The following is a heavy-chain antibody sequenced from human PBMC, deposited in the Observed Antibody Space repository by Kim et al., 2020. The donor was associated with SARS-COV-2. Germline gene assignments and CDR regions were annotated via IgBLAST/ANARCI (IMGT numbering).Heavy chain of an antibody. CDR2: ISYDGSNK. CDR1: GFTFSSYA. D-gene: IGHD3-10*01. V-gene: IGHV3-30*04. Sequence: GGSLRLSCAASGFTFSSYAMHWVRQAPGKGLEWVAVISYDGSNKYYADSVKGRFTISRDNSKNTLYLQMNSLRAEDTAVYYCARTGEYGGEGLWFGEYYYYGMDVWGQGTTVTVSS. CDR3: ARTGEYGGEGLWFGEYYYYGMDV. J-gene: IGHJ6*02.